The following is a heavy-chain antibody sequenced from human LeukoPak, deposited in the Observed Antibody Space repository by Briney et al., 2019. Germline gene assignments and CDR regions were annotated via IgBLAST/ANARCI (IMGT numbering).Heavy chain of an antibody. CDR1: GDSLSSYY. V-gene: IGHV4-59*01. Sequence: SETLSLTCTVSGDSLSSYYWSWIRQPPGKGLEWIGYIYYSGSTNYNPSLKSRVTISVDTSKNQFSLKLSSVTAADTAVYYCARGGYSSGWYEGGAFDIWGQGTMVTVST. CDR3: ARGGYSSGWYEGGAFDI. D-gene: IGHD6-19*01. CDR2: IYYSGST. J-gene: IGHJ3*02.